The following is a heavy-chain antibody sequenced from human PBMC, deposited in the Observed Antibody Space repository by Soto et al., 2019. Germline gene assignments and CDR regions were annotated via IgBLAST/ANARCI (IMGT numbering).Heavy chain of an antibody. CDR1: GFTFSSYA. V-gene: IGHV3-23*01. CDR2: ISASGGSP. J-gene: IGHJ2*01. CDR3: AKTIRRGSRYWYFGL. Sequence: EVQLLDSGGGLVQPGGSLRLSCAASGFTFSSYAMTWVRQAPGKGLEWVSAISASGGSPYYADSVKGRFTISRDNSQSTLYLQMNSLRAEDTAVYYFAKTIRRGSRYWYFGLWGRGTLVTVSS. D-gene: IGHD5-18*01.